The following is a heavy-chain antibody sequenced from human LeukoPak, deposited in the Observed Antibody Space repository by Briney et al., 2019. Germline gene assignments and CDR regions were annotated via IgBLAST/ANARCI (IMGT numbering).Heavy chain of an antibody. CDR2: IYHSGST. V-gene: IGHV4-4*02. CDR1: GGSISSGNW. Sequence: PSETLSLTRAVSGGSISSGNWWTWVRQPPGKGPEGIGNIYHSGSTKYNRSLKNRVTISVDKSKNEFSLSLRSVTAADTAFYHCARGNGSSYFFDYWGQGTLVTVSS. CDR3: ARGNGSSYFFDY. J-gene: IGHJ4*02. D-gene: IGHD6-6*01.